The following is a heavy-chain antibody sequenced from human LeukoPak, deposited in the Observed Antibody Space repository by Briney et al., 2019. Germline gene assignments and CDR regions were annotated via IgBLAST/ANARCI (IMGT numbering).Heavy chain of an antibody. CDR3: ARVVYYYDSSGYYYIDY. Sequence: ASVKVSCKASGYTFTGYYMHWVRQAPGQGLEWMGRINPNRGGTNYAQKFQGRVTMTRDTSISTAYMELSRLRSDDTAVYYCARVVYYYDSSGYYYIDYWGQGTLVTVSS. CDR2: INPNRGGT. CDR1: GYTFTGYY. D-gene: IGHD3-22*01. J-gene: IGHJ4*02. V-gene: IGHV1-2*06.